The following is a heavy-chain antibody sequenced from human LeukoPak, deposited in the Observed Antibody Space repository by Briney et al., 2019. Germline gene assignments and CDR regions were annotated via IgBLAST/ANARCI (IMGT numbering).Heavy chain of an antibody. Sequence: PGGSLRLSCAASGFTFSSYAMSWVRQAPGKGLEWVSLISGDGRTYYADSVKGRFTISRDNSKNSLFLQMNSLRTEDTALYYCAKEGPIAVANYFDNWGQGTLVSVSS. J-gene: IGHJ4*02. CDR1: GFTFSSYA. V-gene: IGHV3-43*02. CDR3: AKEGPIAVANYFDN. D-gene: IGHD6-19*01. CDR2: ISGDGRT.